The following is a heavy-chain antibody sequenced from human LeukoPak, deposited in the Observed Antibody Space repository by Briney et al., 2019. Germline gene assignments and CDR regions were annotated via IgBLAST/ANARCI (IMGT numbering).Heavy chain of an antibody. CDR2: ISGSGGST. Sequence: GGSLRLSCAASGFTFSSSAMTWVRQAPGKGLEWVSTISGSGGSTYYADSVKGRFTISRDNSKNTLYLQMYSLRAEDAAVCYCAKDTIATSVNFDYWGQGTLVTVSS. D-gene: IGHD6-13*01. CDR1: GFTFSSSA. J-gene: IGHJ4*02. V-gene: IGHV3-23*01. CDR3: AKDTIATSVNFDY.